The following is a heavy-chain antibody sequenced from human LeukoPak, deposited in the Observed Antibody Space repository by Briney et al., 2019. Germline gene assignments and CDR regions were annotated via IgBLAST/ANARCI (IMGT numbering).Heavy chain of an antibody. CDR3: AKEMGPMVHGDY. D-gene: IGHD2-8*01. CDR1: GFTFSTYR. J-gene: IGHJ4*02. Sequence: PGGSLRLSCVGTGFTFSTYRMNWVRQALGKGLEWVSPISSSSSYIYYADSVKGRITISRDNSKNTLYLQKDSLRAEDTAVYSCAKEMGPMVHGDYWGQGTLVTVSS. V-gene: IGHV3-21*01. CDR2: ISSSSSYI.